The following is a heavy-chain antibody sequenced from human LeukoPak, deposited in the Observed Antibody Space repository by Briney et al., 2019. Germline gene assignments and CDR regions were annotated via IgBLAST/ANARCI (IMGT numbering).Heavy chain of an antibody. Sequence: GGSLRLSCAASGFTFSNYAMNWVRQAPGKGPEWVSGISGSGDNTYYADSVKGRFTISRDNSKNTLYLQMNSPRAEDTAVYYCAKGGRGLKWFDPWGQGTLVTVSS. CDR2: ISGSGDNT. CDR3: AKGGRGLKWFDP. D-gene: IGHD3-16*01. CDR1: GFTFSNYA. V-gene: IGHV3-23*01. J-gene: IGHJ5*02.